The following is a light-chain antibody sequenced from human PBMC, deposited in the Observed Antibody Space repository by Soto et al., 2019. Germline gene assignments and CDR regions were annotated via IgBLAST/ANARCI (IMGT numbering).Light chain of an antibody. J-gene: IGLJ1*01. CDR3: QSYGSSLSGFYV. V-gene: IGLV1-40*01. CDR1: RSNIGAAYG. CDR2: DDS. Sequence: QSVLTQPPSVSGAPGQRVTISCTGGRSNIGAAYGVHWYQHLPGTAPKLLIYDDSNRPSGVPDRFSGSKSGTSASLDITGLQAEDEADYYCQSYGSSLSGFYVFGTGTKLTVL.